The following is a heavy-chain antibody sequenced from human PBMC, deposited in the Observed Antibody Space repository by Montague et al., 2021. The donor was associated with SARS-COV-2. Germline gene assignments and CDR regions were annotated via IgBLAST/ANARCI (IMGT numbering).Heavy chain of an antibody. J-gene: IGHJ5*02. D-gene: IGHD2-2*01. CDR2: INGGSSVM. CDR1: GFHFGVYE. CDR3: APAVPVADDS. Sequence: SLRLSFSASGFHFGVYEMNWFRQTPGKGLEWVSYINGGSSVMYYADSVMGRFTISRDNAESSLYLQMNSLRAEDTAVYYCAPAVPVADDSWGQGTLVTVSS. V-gene: IGHV3-48*03.